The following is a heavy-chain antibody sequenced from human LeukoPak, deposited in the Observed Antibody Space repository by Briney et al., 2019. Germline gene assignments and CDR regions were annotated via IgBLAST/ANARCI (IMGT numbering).Heavy chain of an antibody. CDR3: AKDKDYSPLYHFDS. Sequence: GGSLRLSCAASGFTFRTYAMNWVRQAPGKGLEWVAFIRFDGTVTEYADSVKGRFTISRDNSQNTLSLQMDSLTTEDTAVYRCAKDKDYSPLYHFDSWGQGTLVTVSA. CDR2: IRFDGTVT. V-gene: IGHV3-30*02. J-gene: IGHJ4*02. CDR1: GFTFRTYA. D-gene: IGHD4-11*01.